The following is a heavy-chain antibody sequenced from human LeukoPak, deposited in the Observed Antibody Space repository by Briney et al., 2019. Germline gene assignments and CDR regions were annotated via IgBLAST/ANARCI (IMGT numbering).Heavy chain of an antibody. CDR1: GFSLSTSGVG. D-gene: IGHD6-6*01. Sequence: VSGPTLVNPTQPLTLTCTFSGFSLSTSGVGVGWIRQPPGKALEWLALIYWNDDKRYSPFLKSRVTITKDTSKNQVVLTMTNMDPVDTATYYCAVRGYSSSSGSNWFDPWGQGTLVTVSS. V-gene: IGHV2-5*01. J-gene: IGHJ5*02. CDR2: IYWNDDK. CDR3: AVRGYSSSSGSNWFDP.